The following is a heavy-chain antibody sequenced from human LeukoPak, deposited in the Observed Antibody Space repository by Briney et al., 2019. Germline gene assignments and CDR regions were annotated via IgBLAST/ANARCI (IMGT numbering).Heavy chain of an antibody. Sequence: GASVKVSCKASGYTFTSYGINWVRQATGQGLEWMGWMNPNSGNTGYAQKFQGRVTMTRNTSISTAYMELSSLRSEDTAVYYCARARPDYDFWSGYYRRRFDYWGQGTLVTVSS. V-gene: IGHV1-8*01. D-gene: IGHD3-3*01. CDR2: MNPNSGNT. CDR1: GYTFTSYG. CDR3: ARARPDYDFWSGYYRRRFDY. J-gene: IGHJ4*02.